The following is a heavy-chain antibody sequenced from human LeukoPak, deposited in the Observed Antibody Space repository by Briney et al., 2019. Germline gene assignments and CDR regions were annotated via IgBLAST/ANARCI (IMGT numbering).Heavy chain of an antibody. J-gene: IGHJ4*02. D-gene: IGHD2-2*01. V-gene: IGHV4-4*07. CDR1: GGPISSYY. CDR3: ARVGCSSTSCTKFDY. Sequence: SETLSLTCTVSGGPISSYYWSWIRQPAGKGLEWIGRIYTSGSTNYNPSLKSRVTMSVDTSKNQFSLKLSSVTAADTAVYCCARVGCSSTSCTKFDYWGQGTLVTVSS. CDR2: IYTSGST.